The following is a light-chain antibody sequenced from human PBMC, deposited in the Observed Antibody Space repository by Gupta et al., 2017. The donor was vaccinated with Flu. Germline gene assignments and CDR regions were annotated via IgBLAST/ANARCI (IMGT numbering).Light chain of an antibody. CDR1: SSNIGAGHD. Sequence: QCVLTQPPSVSGAPGQRVTISCTGSSSNIGAGHDVHWYQQHPGAAPKLLIHGDSNRPSGGPERFSGSKSGTSASLAIPGLRVEDEGDYFCQSYDINLSGARVFGGGTKLTVL. V-gene: IGLV1-40*01. CDR2: GDS. J-gene: IGLJ3*02. CDR3: QSYDINLSGARV.